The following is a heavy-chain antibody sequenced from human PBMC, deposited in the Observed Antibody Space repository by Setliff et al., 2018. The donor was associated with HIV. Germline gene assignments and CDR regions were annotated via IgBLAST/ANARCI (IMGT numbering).Heavy chain of an antibody. V-gene: IGHV3-11*01. J-gene: IGHJ4*02. CDR2: ISSSGGII. CDR3: SRATKVWSASSVPDF. D-gene: IGHD3-3*01. Sequence: PGGSLRLSCTASGFTFGDYYMSWIRQAPGKGLEWISYISSSGGIIYYADSVKGRFTISRDNAKNSLYLQMNSLKTEDTAVYYCSRATKVWSASSVPDFWGQGTLVTVSS. CDR1: GFTFGDYY.